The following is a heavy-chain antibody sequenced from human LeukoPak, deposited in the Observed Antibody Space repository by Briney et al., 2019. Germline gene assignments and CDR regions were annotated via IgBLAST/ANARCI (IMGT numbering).Heavy chain of an antibody. Sequence: PSETLSLTCTVSGGSISSYYWSWIRQPPRKGLEWIGYIYYSGSTNYNPSLKSRVTISVDTSKNQFSLKLSSVTAADTAVYYCARPTMSYYDSFGYYRGFDYWGQGTLVTVSS. CDR1: GGSISSYY. J-gene: IGHJ4*02. CDR3: ARPTMSYYDSFGYYRGFDY. CDR2: IYYSGST. D-gene: IGHD3-22*01. V-gene: IGHV4-59*01.